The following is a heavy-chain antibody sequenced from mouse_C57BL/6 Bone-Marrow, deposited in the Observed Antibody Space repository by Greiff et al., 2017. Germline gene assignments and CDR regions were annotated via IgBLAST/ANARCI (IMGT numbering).Heavy chain of an antibody. J-gene: IGHJ4*01. CDR3: ARGGDYYGSTYYAMDY. D-gene: IGHD1-1*01. CDR2: IYPGRGST. V-gene: IGHV1-55*01. Sequence: VQLQQPGAELVKPGASVKMSCKASGYTFTSYWITWVKQRPGQGLEWIGDIYPGRGSTNYTEKFKSKATLTVDTSSSTAYMQLSSLTSEDSAVYYCARGGDYYGSTYYAMDYWGQGTSVTVSS. CDR1: GYTFTSYW.